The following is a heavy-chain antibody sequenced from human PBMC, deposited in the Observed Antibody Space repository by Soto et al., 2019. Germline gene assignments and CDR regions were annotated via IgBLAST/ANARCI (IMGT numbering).Heavy chain of an antibody. CDR2: INPSTGST. J-gene: IGHJ4*02. CDR1: GYTFTHYH. V-gene: IGHV1-46*01. CDR3: ARSPYSSGSYYPIDY. Sequence: GASVKVSCKASGYTFTHYHIHLVRQAPGQGLEWMGIINPSTGSTIYAQKFQGRVTMTRDTSTNTVYMELSSLNSEDTAVYYCARSPYSSGSYYPIDYWGQGTLVTVSS. D-gene: IGHD3-22*01.